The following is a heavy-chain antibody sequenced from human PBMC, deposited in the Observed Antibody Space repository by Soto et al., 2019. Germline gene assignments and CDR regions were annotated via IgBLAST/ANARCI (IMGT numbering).Heavy chain of an antibody. D-gene: IGHD4-4*01. CDR2: VNPDSGDT. CDR1: GYTFTGNF. Sequence: VASVKVSCKASGYTFTGNFLHWVRQASGQGLEWMGWVNPDSGDTKYAQNFQGRVTMTRDTSISTAYMELSSLRSDDTAVYFCARLGYSNYDLRPFEYWGQGTPVTVSS. V-gene: IGHV1-2*02. J-gene: IGHJ4*02. CDR3: ARLGYSNYDLRPFEY.